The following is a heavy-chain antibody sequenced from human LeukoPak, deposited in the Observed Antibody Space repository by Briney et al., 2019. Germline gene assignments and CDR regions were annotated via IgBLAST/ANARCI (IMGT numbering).Heavy chain of an antibody. CDR3: AKNVERGAYCSGGSCYPYYYYYMDV. D-gene: IGHD2-15*01. CDR1: GFTFSSYG. CDR2: ISGSGGST. J-gene: IGHJ6*03. Sequence: GGSLRLSCAASGFTFSSYGMSWVRQTPGKGLEWVSAISGSGGSTYYADSVKGRFTISRDNSKNTLYLQMNSLRAEDTAVYYCAKNVERGAYCSGGSCYPYYYYYMDVWAKGPRSPSP. V-gene: IGHV3-23*01.